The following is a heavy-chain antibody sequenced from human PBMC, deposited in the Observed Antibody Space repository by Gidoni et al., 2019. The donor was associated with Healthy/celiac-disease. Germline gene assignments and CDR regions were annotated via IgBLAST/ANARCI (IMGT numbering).Heavy chain of an antibody. CDR3: ARGNTMVRGPGGTFLYYFDY. D-gene: IGHD3-10*01. CDR1: GGSISSGGYY. J-gene: IGHJ4*02. CDR2: IYYSGST. Sequence: QVQLQASGPGLVKPSQTLSLTCTVSGGSISSGGYYWSWIRQHPGKGLEWIGYIYYSGSTYYNPSLKSRVTISVDTSKNQCSLKLSSVTAADMAVYYCARGNTMVRGPGGTFLYYFDYWGQGTLVTVSS. V-gene: IGHV4-31*03.